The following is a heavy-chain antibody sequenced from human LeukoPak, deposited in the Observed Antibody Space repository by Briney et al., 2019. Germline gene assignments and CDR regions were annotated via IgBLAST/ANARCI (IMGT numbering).Heavy chain of an antibody. V-gene: IGHV3-23*01. Sequence: PGGSLRLSCAASGFTFSSYGMSWVRQAPGKGLEWVSSISDIVSRTYYADSVKGRSTISRDNSKNTLYLQMNSLRAEDTAVYYCARDRAWGNDAFDIWGQGAMVTVSS. J-gene: IGHJ3*02. CDR3: ARDRAWGNDAFDI. D-gene: IGHD3-16*01. CDR1: GFTFSSYG. CDR2: ISDIVSRT.